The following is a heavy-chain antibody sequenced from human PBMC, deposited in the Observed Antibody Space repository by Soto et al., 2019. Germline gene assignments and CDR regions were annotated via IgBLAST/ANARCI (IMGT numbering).Heavy chain of an antibody. CDR3: ARDYRRYCSGGSCYSYYYYGMDV. J-gene: IGHJ6*02. V-gene: IGHV4-59*01. CDR2: ICYSGST. CDR1: GGSISRYN. Sequence: SETLSLTCTVSGGSISRYNGSWIRQPPGKGLEGRGYICYSGSTNYNPSLKSRVTISVDTSKNQFSLKLSSVTAADTAVYYCARDYRRYCSGGSCYSYYYYGMDVWGQGTTVTVSS. D-gene: IGHD2-15*01.